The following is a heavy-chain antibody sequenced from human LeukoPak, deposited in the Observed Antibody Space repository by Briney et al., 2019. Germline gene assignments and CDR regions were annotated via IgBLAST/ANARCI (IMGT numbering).Heavy chain of an antibody. Sequence: ASVKVSCKASGYTFTGYYMHWVRQAPGQGLEWMGWINPNSGGTNYAQKFQGRVTMTTDTSTSTAYMELRSLRSDDTAVYYCARDTEWEKNPDYFDYWGQGTLVTVSS. J-gene: IGHJ4*02. CDR2: INPNSGGT. D-gene: IGHD1-26*01. V-gene: IGHV1-2*02. CDR3: ARDTEWEKNPDYFDY. CDR1: GYTFTGYY.